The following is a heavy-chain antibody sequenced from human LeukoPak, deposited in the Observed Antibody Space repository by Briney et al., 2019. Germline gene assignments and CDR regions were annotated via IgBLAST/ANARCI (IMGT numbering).Heavy chain of an antibody. V-gene: IGHV4-59*08. D-gene: IGHD5-18*01. CDR1: GGSISSYY. Sequence: SETLSLTCTVPGGSISSYYWSWIRQPPGKGLEWIGYIYYSGSTNYNPSLKSRVTISVDTSKNQFSLKLSSVTAADTTVYYCARNGTSGTAMVNYYYYYIDVWGKGTTVTVSS. CDR2: IYYSGST. J-gene: IGHJ6*03. CDR3: ARNGTSGTAMVNYYYYYIDV.